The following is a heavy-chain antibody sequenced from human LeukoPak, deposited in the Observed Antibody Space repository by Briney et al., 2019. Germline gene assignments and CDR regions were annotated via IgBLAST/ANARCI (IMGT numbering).Heavy chain of an antibody. CDR1: GFTFSDPY. J-gene: IGHJ4*02. Sequence: GGSLRLSCAASGFTFSDPYMSWIRQPPGKGLEWVSYISSSGSTKYYADSVKGRFTISRDNAKNSLYLQMNSLRAEDTAVYYCARDFGGTGDYWGQGTLVTVSS. CDR2: ISSSGSTK. CDR3: ARDFGGTGDY. D-gene: IGHD3-16*01. V-gene: IGHV3-11*01.